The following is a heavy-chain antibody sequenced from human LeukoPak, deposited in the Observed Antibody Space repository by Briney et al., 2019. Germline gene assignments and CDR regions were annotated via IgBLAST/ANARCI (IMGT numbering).Heavy chain of an antibody. CDR3: ARGRSNYYGMDV. Sequence: SETLSLTCSVSDGSINSYYWNWIRRPPGEGLEWIGYIYYNGNTNYSPSLKSRVTMSVDTSKNLFSLKVSSVTAADTAVYYCARGRSNYYGMDVWGQGTTVTVSS. J-gene: IGHJ6*02. D-gene: IGHD1-26*01. CDR2: IYYNGNT. V-gene: IGHV4-59*01. CDR1: DGSINSYY.